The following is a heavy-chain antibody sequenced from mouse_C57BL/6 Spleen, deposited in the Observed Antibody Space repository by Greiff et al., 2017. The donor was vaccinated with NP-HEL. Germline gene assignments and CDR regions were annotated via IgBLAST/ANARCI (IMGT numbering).Heavy chain of an antibody. D-gene: IGHD2-1*01. CDR3: ARGVTGYFDD. CDR1: GYTFTSYW. CDR2: IYPSDSET. V-gene: IGHV1-61*01. J-gene: IGHJ2*01. Sequence: QVQLQQPGAELVRPGSSVKLSCKASGYTFTSYWMDWLKQRPGQGLDWIGNIYPSDSETHYNQKFKDKATLTVDKSSSTAYMQLSSLTSEDSAVYYGARGVTGYFDDWGQGTTLTVSS.